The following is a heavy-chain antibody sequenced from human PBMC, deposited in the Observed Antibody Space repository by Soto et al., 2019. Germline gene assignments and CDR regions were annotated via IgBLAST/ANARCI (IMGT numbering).Heavy chain of an antibody. V-gene: IGHV3-15*01. Sequence: EVQLVESGGGLVKPGGSLRLSCAASGFTFSNAWMSWVRQAPGKGLEWVGRIKSKTDGGTTDYAAPVKGRFTISRDDSKNTLYLQMNRLKTEDTAVYYCTTGIAVAGLDYWGQGTLVTVSS. CDR3: TTGIAVAGLDY. CDR2: IKSKTDGGTT. J-gene: IGHJ4*02. D-gene: IGHD6-19*01. CDR1: GFTFSNAW.